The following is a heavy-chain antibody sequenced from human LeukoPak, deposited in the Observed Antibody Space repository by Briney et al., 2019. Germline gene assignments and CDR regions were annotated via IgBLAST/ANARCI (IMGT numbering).Heavy chain of an antibody. CDR2: ISYDGSNK. D-gene: IGHD5-24*01. CDR3: APEGDGYILFDY. V-gene: IGHV3-30*03. CDR1: GFTFSSYG. Sequence: GRSLRLSCAASGFTFSSYGMHWVRQAPGKGLEWVAVISYDGSNKYYADSVKGRFTISRDNSKNTLYLQMNSLRVEDTAVYYCAPEGDGYILFDYWGQGTLVTVSS. J-gene: IGHJ4*02.